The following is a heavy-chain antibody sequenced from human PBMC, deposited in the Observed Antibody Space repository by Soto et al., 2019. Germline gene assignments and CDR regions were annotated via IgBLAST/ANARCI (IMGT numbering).Heavy chain of an antibody. J-gene: IGHJ4*02. CDR1: GFTFSVSS. CDR2: IRSRANHYAT. V-gene: IGHV3-73*01. Sequence: EVQLVESGGGLVRPGGSVRLSCAASGFTFSVSSMHWVRQASGKGLEWLGRIRSRANHYATTYSESLKGRVIISRDDSQDTMFLEMSSLRTEDTAMYYCAIEGVGFGHWGQGSLFTVSS. D-gene: IGHD3-16*01. CDR3: AIEGVGFGH.